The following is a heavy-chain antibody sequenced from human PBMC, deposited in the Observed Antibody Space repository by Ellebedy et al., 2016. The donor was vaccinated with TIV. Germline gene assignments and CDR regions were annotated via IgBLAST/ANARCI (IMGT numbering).Heavy chain of an antibody. CDR2: IRSQAYGGTT. Sequence: GESLKISCTASGFTFGEYAMSWFRQAPGKGLEWVGFIRSQAYGGTTEYAASVKGRFTISRDDSKSIAYLQMNSLKTEDTAVYYCTSLYGSGSYSSDVWGQGTTVTVSS. CDR1: GFTFGEYA. D-gene: IGHD3-10*01. CDR3: TSLYGSGSYSSDV. J-gene: IGHJ6*02. V-gene: IGHV3-49*03.